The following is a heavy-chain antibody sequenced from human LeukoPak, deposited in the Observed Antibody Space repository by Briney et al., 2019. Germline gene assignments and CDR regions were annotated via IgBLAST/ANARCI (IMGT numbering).Heavy chain of an antibody. Sequence: GASVKVSCKSSGYSFTRNGISWVRQAPGQGLEWMAWISANSGNTNYAQNFQDRVTLTTDTSTSTAYMELRSLRSDDTAVYYCARDVNYAFDYWGQGTLVTVSS. CDR2: ISANSGNT. V-gene: IGHV1-18*01. J-gene: IGHJ4*02. CDR3: ARDVNYAFDY. CDR1: GYSFTRNG. D-gene: IGHD3-16*01.